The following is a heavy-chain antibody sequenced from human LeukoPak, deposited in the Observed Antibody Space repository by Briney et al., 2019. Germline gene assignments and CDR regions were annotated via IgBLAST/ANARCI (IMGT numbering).Heavy chain of an antibody. CDR2: VSGYNGNT. V-gene: IGHV1-18*01. D-gene: IGHD4-11*01. CDR3: ARGYSNQWPLDY. CDR1: GYTFTTYG. J-gene: IGHJ4*02. Sequence: ASVKVSCKASGYTFTTYGINWVRQAPGQGLEWMGWVSGYNGNTHYAQKLQGRVTMTTDTSTSTAYMELRSLRSDDTAIYYCARGYSNQWPLDYWGQGTLVTVSS.